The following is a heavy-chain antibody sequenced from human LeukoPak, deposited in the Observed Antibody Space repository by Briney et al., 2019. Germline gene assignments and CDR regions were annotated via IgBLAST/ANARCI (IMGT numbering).Heavy chain of an antibody. CDR2: ISGGGGPT. CDR1: GFTFSNYA. D-gene: IGHD6-25*01. Sequence: PGGSLRLSCAASGFTFSNYAMNWVRHAPGKGLEWVSAISGGGGPTYYADSVKGRFTISRDNSKNTLYLQMNSLRAEDAAVYFCAKNRGYSWQYFFDYWGQGTLVTVSS. J-gene: IGHJ4*02. V-gene: IGHV3-23*01. CDR3: AKNRGYSWQYFFDY.